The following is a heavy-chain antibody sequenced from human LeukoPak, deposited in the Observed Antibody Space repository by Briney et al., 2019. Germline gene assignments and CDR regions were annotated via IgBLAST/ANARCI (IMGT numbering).Heavy chain of an antibody. CDR1: GGSISSSSYY. V-gene: IGHV4-39*01. CDR2: IYYSGST. D-gene: IGHD5-12*01. J-gene: IGHJ4*02. CDR3: ARTGLRTTMVATIPIEIDY. Sequence: SETLSLTCTVSGGSISSSSYYWAWIRQPPGKGLEWIGNIYYSGSTYYSPSLKSRVTISVDTSKNQFSLKLSSVTAADTAVYYCARTGLRTTMVATIPIEIDYWGQGTLVTVSS.